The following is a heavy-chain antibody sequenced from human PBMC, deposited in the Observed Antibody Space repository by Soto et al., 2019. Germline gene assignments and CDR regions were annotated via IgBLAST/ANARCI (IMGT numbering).Heavy chain of an antibody. CDR3: SRGGLSSSCSLDY. V-gene: IGHV3-21*01. CDR1: GFTFSSYS. D-gene: IGHD6-13*01. Sequence: EVQLVESGGGLVKPGGSLRLSCAASGFTFSSYSMNWVRQAPGKGLEWVSSISSSSSYIYYADSVKGRFTISRDNAKNSLYLQINSLRAEDTAVYYCSRGGLSSSCSLDYWGQGTLVTVSS. J-gene: IGHJ4*02. CDR2: ISSSSSYI.